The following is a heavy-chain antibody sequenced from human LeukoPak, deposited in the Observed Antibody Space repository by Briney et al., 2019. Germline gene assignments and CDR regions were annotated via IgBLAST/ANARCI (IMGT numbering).Heavy chain of an antibody. CDR1: GFTFSPYW. V-gene: IGHV3-74*01. CDR3: ARDRGYQMVDP. Sequence: QPGGSLRLSCAASGFTFSPYWMHWVRPAPGKGLVWVPRINGDGSSTYYADSVKGRFTISRDNAKNTLYLQMNSLTAEDTAVYYCARDRGYQMVDPWGQGTLVTVSS. D-gene: IGHD5-12*01. CDR2: INGDGSST. J-gene: IGHJ5*02.